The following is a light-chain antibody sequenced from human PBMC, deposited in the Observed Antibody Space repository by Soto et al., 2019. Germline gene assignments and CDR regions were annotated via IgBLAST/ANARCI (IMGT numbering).Light chain of an antibody. Sequence: SYELTQPPSVSVAPGQTARITCEGNDIGSKSVQWYQLKPGQAPVLVVYDDSARPSGVPERLSGSNSGNTATLTISRVEAGDEADFYCQVWDSSSEHYVFGTGTEVTVL. J-gene: IGLJ1*01. V-gene: IGLV3-21*02. CDR2: DDS. CDR1: DIGSKS. CDR3: QVWDSSSEHYV.